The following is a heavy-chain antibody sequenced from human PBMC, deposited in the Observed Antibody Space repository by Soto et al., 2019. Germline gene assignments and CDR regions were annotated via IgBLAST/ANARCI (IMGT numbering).Heavy chain of an antibody. Sequence: QVQLQESGPGLVKPSQTLSLTCTVSGGSISSGGYYWSWIRQHPGKGLEWIGYIYYSGSTYYNPSLKSRVTISVDTSKNQFSLKLSSVTAADTAVYYCARDPRAIYGDYFDYWGQGTLVTVSS. D-gene: IGHD4-17*01. CDR2: IYYSGST. J-gene: IGHJ4*02. CDR1: GGSISSGGYY. CDR3: ARDPRAIYGDYFDY. V-gene: IGHV4-31*03.